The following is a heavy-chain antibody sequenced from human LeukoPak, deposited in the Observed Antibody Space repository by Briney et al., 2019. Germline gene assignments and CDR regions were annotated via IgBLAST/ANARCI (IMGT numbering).Heavy chain of an antibody. CDR1: GFTFSDYY. J-gene: IGHJ4*02. D-gene: IGHD3-16*01. Sequence: GGSLRLSCAASGFTFSDYYMSWIRQAPGKGLEWVSYISSSGNTIYYADSVKGRFTISRDTSDNTIYLQMNSLRADDTAVYYCATSPRVTLYVMGDFAYWGQGTLVTVSS. V-gene: IGHV3-11*01. CDR2: ISSSGNTI. CDR3: ATSPRVTLYVMGDFAY.